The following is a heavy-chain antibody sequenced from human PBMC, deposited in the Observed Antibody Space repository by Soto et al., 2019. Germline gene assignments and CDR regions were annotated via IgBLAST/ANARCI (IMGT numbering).Heavy chain of an antibody. CDR2: IYYSGST. CDR1: GGSISSGDYY. D-gene: IGHD6-13*01. V-gene: IGHV4-30-4*01. CDR3: ARDPMSGAAAGTFDY. Sequence: SETLSLTCTVSGGSISSGDYYWSWIRQPPGKGLEWIGYIYYSGSTYYNPSLKSRVTISVDTSKNQFSLKLSSVTAADTAVYYCARDPMSGAAAGTFDYWGQGTLVTVSS. J-gene: IGHJ4*02.